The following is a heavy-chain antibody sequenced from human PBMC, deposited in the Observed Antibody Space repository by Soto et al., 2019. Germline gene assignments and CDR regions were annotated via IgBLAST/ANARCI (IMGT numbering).Heavy chain of an antibody. CDR3: ARDPGRSTSCYICYSYGMDV. V-gene: IGHV1-18*04. Sequence: ASVKVSCKASGYTFTSYGISWVRQAPGQGLEWMGWVSAYNGITTYAQKLQGRVTMTADTSTGTAYMELRSLRSDDTAVYYCARDPGRSTSCYICYSYGMDVWGQGTMVTVSS. J-gene: IGHJ6*02. D-gene: IGHD2-2*02. CDR2: VSAYNGIT. CDR1: GYTFTSYG.